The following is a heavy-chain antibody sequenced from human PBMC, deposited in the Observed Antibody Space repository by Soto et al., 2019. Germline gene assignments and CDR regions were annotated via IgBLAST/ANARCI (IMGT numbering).Heavy chain of an antibody. J-gene: IGHJ4*02. CDR1: GYSFTSYW. D-gene: IGHD2-2*02. V-gene: IGHV5-10-1*01. CDR3: ARLGYCTGTSCYTFDS. CDR2: INPSDSYT. Sequence: AGESLKISCQGSGYSFTSYWIGWVRQMPGKGLEWVGRINPSDSYTTYSPSFQGHVTISADKSFSTAYLQWSGLKASDTAMYYCARLGYCTGTSCYTFDSWGQGTLVTVSS.